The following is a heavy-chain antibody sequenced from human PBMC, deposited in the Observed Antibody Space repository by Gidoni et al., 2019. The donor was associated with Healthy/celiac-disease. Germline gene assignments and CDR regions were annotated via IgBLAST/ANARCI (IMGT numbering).Heavy chain of an antibody. CDR1: GFTFSSYW. V-gene: IGHV3-74*01. D-gene: IGHD6-6*01. CDR3: ARGSAARGGGNWFDP. J-gene: IGHJ5*02. Sequence: EVQLVESGGGLVQPGGSLRLSCAASGFTFSSYWMHWVRQAPAKGLVWVSRINSDGRSKRYADSVKGRLTISRDNAKNTLYLQRNSLKAEDTAVYYCARGSAARGGGNWFDPWGQGTLVTVSS. CDR2: INSDGRSK.